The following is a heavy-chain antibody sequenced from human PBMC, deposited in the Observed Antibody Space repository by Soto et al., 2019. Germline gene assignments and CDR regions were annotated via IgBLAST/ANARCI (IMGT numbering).Heavy chain of an antibody. CDR1: GFTFSRYA. V-gene: IGHV3-30-3*01. CDR3: ARDLRFVADYYFDF. D-gene: IGHD3-16*01. CDR2: IAYDGRDK. Sequence: PGGSLRLSCAAFGFTFSRYAMHWVRQTPGEGLEWVAVIAYDGRDKHHADSVKGRFTISRDNSENTLYLQMNGLRPEDTAVYYCARDLRFVADYYFDFWGQGTLVTVS. J-gene: IGHJ4*02.